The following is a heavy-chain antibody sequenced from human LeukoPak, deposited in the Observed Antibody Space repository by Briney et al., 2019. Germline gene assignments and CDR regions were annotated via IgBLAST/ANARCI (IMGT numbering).Heavy chain of an antibody. CDR2: IYTSGST. D-gene: IGHD3-3*01. V-gene: IGHV4-4*07. Sequence: SETLSLTCTVAGGSISSYYWSWIRQPAGKGLEWIGRIYTSGSTNYNPSLKSRVTMSVDTSKNQFSLKLSSVTAADTAVYYCARDSGEKTYYDFWSGYYTEYWGQGTLVTVSS. J-gene: IGHJ4*02. CDR1: GGSISSYY. CDR3: ARDSGEKTYYDFWSGYYTEY.